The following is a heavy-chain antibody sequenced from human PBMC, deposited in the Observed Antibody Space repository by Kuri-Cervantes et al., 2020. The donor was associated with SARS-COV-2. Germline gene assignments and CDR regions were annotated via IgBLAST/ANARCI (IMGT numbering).Heavy chain of an antibody. V-gene: IGHV3-30*18. CDR1: GFTFSSYG. Sequence: GGSLRLSCAASGFTFSSYGMHWVRQAPGKGLEWVAVISYDGSNKYYADSVKGRFTISRDNSKNTLYLQMNSLRAEDTAVYYCAKEERTAFDYWGRGTLVTVSS. CDR2: ISYDGSNK. CDR3: AKEERTAFDY. J-gene: IGHJ4*02.